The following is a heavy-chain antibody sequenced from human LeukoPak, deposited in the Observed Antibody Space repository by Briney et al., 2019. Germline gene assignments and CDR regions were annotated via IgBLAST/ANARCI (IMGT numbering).Heavy chain of an antibody. CDR1: GGSISSSNW. V-gene: IGHV4-4*02. D-gene: IGHD3-22*01. CDR2: IYHSGST. CDR3: ARVYYYDSSGNPWFDP. J-gene: IGHJ5*02. Sequence: SGTLSLTCAVSGGSISSSNWWSWVRQPPGKGLEWIGEIYHSGSTNYNPSLKSRVTISVDKSKNQFSLKLSSVTAADTAVYYCARVYYYDSSGNPWFDPWGQGTLVTVSS.